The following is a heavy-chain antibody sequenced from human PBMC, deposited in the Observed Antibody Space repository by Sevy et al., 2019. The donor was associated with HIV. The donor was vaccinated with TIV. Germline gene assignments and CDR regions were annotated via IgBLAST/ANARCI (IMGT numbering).Heavy chain of an antibody. V-gene: IGHV4-4*07. CDR1: GGSISNYY. CDR3: ARDLVPGVSEGDDAFDI. CDR2: IYTTGDT. D-gene: IGHD2-21*02. Sequence: SETLSLTCTVSGGSISNYYWSWIRQPAGKGLEWIGRIYTTGDTNYNPPLESRVTMSVDTSKNQFSLKLNSVTAADTAVYYCARDLVPGVSEGDDAFDIWGQGTMVTVSS. J-gene: IGHJ3*02.